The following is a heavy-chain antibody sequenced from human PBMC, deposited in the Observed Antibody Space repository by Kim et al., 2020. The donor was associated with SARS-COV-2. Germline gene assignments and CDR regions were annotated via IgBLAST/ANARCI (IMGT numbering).Heavy chain of an antibody. Sequence: GGSLRLSCAVSGFTFSSYALSWVRQAPGKGLEWVSAISGGGGSTYHADSVKGRFTISRDNSKNTLYLQMSSLRAEDTAVYYCAKDVRGVIRGGMDVWGQGTTVTVSS. CDR3: AKDVRGVIRGGMDV. J-gene: IGHJ6*02. CDR2: ISGGGGST. D-gene: IGHD3-10*02. V-gene: IGHV3-23*01. CDR1: GFTFSSYA.